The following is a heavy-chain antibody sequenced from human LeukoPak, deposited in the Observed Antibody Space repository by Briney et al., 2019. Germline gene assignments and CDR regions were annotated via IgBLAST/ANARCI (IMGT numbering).Heavy chain of an antibody. CDR3: ARTHGGSSWYHHFDY. Sequence: PSQTLSLTCTVSGGSISSGDYYWSWIRQPPGKGLEWIGYIYYSGSTYYSPSLKSRVTISVDTSKNQFSLKLSSVTAADTAVYYCARTHGGSSWYHHFDYWGQGTLVTVSS. CDR2: IYYSGST. CDR1: GGSISSGDYY. D-gene: IGHD6-13*01. V-gene: IGHV4-30-4*01. J-gene: IGHJ4*02.